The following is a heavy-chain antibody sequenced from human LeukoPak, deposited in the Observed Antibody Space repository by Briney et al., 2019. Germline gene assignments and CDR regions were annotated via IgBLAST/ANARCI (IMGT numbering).Heavy chain of an antibody. CDR1: GGSFSGYY. Sequence: SETLSLTCAVYGGSFSGYYWSWIRQPPGKGMEWIGEINHSGSTNYNPSLKSRVTISVDTSKNQFSLKLSSVTAADTAVYYCAGHMLLEAFDIWGQGTMVTVSS. CDR3: AGHMLLEAFDI. D-gene: IGHD1-26*01. V-gene: IGHV4-34*01. J-gene: IGHJ3*02. CDR2: INHSGST.